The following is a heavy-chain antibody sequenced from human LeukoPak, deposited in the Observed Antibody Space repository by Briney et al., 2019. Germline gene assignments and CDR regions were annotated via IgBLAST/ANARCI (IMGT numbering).Heavy chain of an antibody. CDR2: IRSKAYGGTT. CDR1: EFTFGDYA. V-gene: IGHV3-49*04. CDR3: TRPTYYYGMDV. J-gene: IGHJ6*02. Sequence: GGSLRLSCTASEFTFGDYAMSWVRQAPGKGLEWVGFIRSKAYGGTTEYAASVKGGFTISRDDSKSIAYLQMNSLKTEDTAVYYCTRPTYYYGMDVWGQGTTVTVSS. D-gene: IGHD1-1*01.